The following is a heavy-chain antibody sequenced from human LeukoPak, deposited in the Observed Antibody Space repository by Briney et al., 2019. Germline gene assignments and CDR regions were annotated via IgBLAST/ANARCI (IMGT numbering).Heavy chain of an antibody. D-gene: IGHD3-10*01. CDR1: GGSISSYH. CDR2: ISYSGST. Sequence: SETLSLTCTVSGGSISSYHWNWIQQPPGKGLEWIGYISYSGSTNYNPSLKSRVTISVDTAKNQFSLRLSSVTAADTAIYYCARRPGTVSLDYWGQGTLVTVSS. V-gene: IGHV4-59*08. CDR3: ARRPGTVSLDY. J-gene: IGHJ4*02.